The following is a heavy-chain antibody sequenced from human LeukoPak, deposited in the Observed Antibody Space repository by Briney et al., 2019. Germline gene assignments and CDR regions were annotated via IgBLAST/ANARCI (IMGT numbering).Heavy chain of an antibody. Sequence: GGSLRLSCAASGFTFSSYGMHWVRQAPGKGLEWVSGINWNGGSTGYADSVKGRFTISRDNAKNSLYLQMNSLRAEDTALYYCARGGIAAAGTGYYYYMDVWGKGTTVTVSS. D-gene: IGHD6-13*01. CDR2: INWNGGST. J-gene: IGHJ6*03. CDR3: ARGGIAAAGTGYYYYMDV. V-gene: IGHV3-20*04. CDR1: GFTFSSYG.